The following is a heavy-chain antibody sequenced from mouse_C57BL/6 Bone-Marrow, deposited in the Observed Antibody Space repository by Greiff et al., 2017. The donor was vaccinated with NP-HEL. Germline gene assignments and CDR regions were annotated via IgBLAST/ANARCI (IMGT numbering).Heavy chain of an antibody. Sequence: EADGGLVQPKGSLKLSCAASGFSFNTYAMNWVRQAPGKGLEWVARIRSKSNNYATYYADSVKDRFTISRDDSESMLYLQMNNLKTEDTAMYYCVSTVVATDYAMDYWGQGTSVTVSS. J-gene: IGHJ4*01. D-gene: IGHD1-1*01. CDR3: VSTVVATDYAMDY. V-gene: IGHV10-1*01. CDR2: IRSKSNNYAT. CDR1: GFSFNTYA.